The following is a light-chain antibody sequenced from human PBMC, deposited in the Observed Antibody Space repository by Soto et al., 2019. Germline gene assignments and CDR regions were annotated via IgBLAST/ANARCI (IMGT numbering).Light chain of an antibody. J-gene: IGKJ1*01. Sequence: EIVLTQSPGTLSLSPGERATLSCRASQSVSSSYLAWYQQKPGQAPRLLIYGASSRATGIPDRFSGSGSGTDFTLTISSLQPDDFATYYCQQYNSYSPKFGQGTKVDIK. CDR3: QQYNSYSPK. V-gene: IGKV3-20*01. CDR1: QSVSSSY. CDR2: GAS.